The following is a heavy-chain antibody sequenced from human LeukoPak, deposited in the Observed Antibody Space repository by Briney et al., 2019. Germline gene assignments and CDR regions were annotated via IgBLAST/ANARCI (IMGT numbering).Heavy chain of an antibody. Sequence: ASVKVSCKAPGYSFTNYAMNWVRQAPGQGLEWMGWINTNTGNPTYAQGFTGRFVFSLDTSVNTAYLQISSLEAEDTAVYYCARVRGNSGCDYWGQGTLVTVSS. CDR2: INTNTGNP. D-gene: IGHD6-19*01. V-gene: IGHV7-4-1*02. J-gene: IGHJ4*02. CDR3: ARVRGNSGCDY. CDR1: GYSFTNYA.